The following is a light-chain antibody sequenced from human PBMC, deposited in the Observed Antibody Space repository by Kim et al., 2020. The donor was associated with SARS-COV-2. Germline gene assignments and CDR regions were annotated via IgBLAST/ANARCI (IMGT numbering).Light chain of an antibody. CDR2: ETS. J-gene: IGLJ3*02. CDR3: LISHSDVRV. CDR1: TGAVTSGHY. V-gene: IGLV7-46*01. Sequence: QAVVTQEPSLTVSPGGTVTLTCGSSTGAVTSGHYPYWFQQKPGQAPRTLIYETSKKYSWTPARFSGSLLGGKAALTLAGAQPEDEAEYYCLISHSDVRVFGGGTQLTVL.